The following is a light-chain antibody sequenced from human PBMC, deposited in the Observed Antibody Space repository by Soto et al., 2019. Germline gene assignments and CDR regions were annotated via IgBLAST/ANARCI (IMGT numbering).Light chain of an antibody. J-gene: IGLJ1*01. Sequence: QSALTQPPSVSGAPGQRVTISCTGSSSNIGAGYDVHWYQQLPGTAPKLLIYGNSNRPSGVPDRFSGSKSGTSASLAITGLQAEDEADYYCQSYDSSLRGYVFGPGTKLTVL. CDR3: QSYDSSLRGYV. CDR1: SSNIGAGYD. CDR2: GNS. V-gene: IGLV1-40*01.